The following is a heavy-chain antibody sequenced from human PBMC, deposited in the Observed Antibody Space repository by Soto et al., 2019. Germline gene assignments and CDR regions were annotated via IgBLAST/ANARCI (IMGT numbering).Heavy chain of an antibody. CDR2: INPNSGGT. CDR3: ACQGRFGAPCFYY. Sequence: ASVKVSCKASGYTFIDYYMHWVRQAPGQGLEWMGWINPNSGGTNCAQKFQGWVTMTRDTSISTAYMELNRLRSDDTAVYYCACQGRFGAPCFYYWGQGTLVTVSS. CDR1: GYTFIDYY. V-gene: IGHV1-2*04. J-gene: IGHJ4*02. D-gene: IGHD3-10*01.